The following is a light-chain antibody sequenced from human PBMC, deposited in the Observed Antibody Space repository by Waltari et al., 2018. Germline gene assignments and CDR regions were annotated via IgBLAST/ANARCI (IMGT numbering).Light chain of an antibody. Sequence: EIVLTQSPGTLSLSPGERATLSCRASPSVSSNYLAWSQQKPGQAPRLLIHGASSRATDIPDRFSGSGSGTDFTLTISRLEPEDFAVYYCQQYGRSPGTFGPGTKVDIK. V-gene: IGKV3-20*01. CDR2: GAS. J-gene: IGKJ3*01. CDR1: PSVSSNY. CDR3: QQYGRSPGT.